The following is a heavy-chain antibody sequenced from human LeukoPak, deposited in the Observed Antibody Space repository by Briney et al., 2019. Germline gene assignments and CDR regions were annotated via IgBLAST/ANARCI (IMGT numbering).Heavy chain of an antibody. CDR1: GFTFDDYA. CDR2: ISWNSGSI. J-gene: IGHJ4*02. Sequence: GRSLRLSCAASGFTFDDYAKHWVRNAPGQGLEWVSGISWNSGSIGYADSVKGRFTISRDNAKNSLYLQMNSLRAEDTALYYCAKGSQRLAVAGHSSFDYWGQGTLVTVSS. D-gene: IGHD6-19*01. V-gene: IGHV3-9*01. CDR3: AKGSQRLAVAGHSSFDY.